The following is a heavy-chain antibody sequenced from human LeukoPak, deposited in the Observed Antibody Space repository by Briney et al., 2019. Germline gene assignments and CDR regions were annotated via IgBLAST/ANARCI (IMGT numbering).Heavy chain of an antibody. CDR3: ARDRSNYYYYGMDV. CDR2: ISGSGGST. V-gene: IGHV3-23*01. J-gene: IGHJ6*02. Sequence: GGSLRLSCAASGFTFSGYAMSWVRQAPGKGLEWVSAISGSGGSTYYADSVKGRFTISRDNSKNTLYLQMNSLRAEDTAVYYCARDRSNYYYYGMDVWGRGTTVTVSS. CDR1: GFTFSGYA.